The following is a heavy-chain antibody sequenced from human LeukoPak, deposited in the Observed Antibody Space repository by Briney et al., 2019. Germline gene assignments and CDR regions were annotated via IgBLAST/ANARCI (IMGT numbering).Heavy chain of an antibody. Sequence: PGGSLRLSCAASGFMFSSYWMSWVRQAPGKGLEWVANIKQDGSEKYYVDSVKGRFTISRDNAKNSLYLQMNSLRAEDTAVYYCARAGEWIYFDYWGQGTLVTVSS. CDR1: GFMFSSYW. J-gene: IGHJ4*02. CDR3: ARAGEWIYFDY. V-gene: IGHV3-7*01. CDR2: IKQDGSEK. D-gene: IGHD3-16*01.